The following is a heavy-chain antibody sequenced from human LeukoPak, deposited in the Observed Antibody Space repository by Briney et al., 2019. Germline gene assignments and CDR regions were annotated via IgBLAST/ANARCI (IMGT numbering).Heavy chain of an antibody. Sequence: GGSLRLSCAASGFTFSSYAMSWVRQASGKGLEWVSAISGSGGSTYYADSVKGRFTISRDNSKNTLYLQMNSLRAEDTAVYYCAKIRNSGSYHGAFDIWGQGTMVTVSS. V-gene: IGHV3-23*01. CDR2: ISGSGGST. CDR3: AKIRNSGSYHGAFDI. J-gene: IGHJ3*02. CDR1: GFTFSSYA. D-gene: IGHD1-26*01.